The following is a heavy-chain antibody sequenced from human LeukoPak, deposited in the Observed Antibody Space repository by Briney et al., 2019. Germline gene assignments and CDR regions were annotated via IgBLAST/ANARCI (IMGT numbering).Heavy chain of an antibody. CDR1: GGSISSSSYY. CDR2: IYYSGST. CDR3: RSNETNTVTFAY. Sequence: TSETLSLTCTVSGGSISSSSYYWGWIRQPPGKGLEWIGSIYYSGSTYYNPSLKSRVTISVDTSKNQFSLKLSSVTAEDTAVYYCRSNETNTVTFAYWGKETLAT. V-gene: IGHV4-39*01. D-gene: IGHD4-11*01. J-gene: IGHJ4*02.